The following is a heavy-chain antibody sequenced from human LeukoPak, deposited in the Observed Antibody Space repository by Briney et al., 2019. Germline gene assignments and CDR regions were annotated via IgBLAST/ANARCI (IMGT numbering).Heavy chain of an antibody. CDR1: GFTFSSYG. CDR3: AKDSRLVATTIDY. V-gene: IGHV3-30*18. D-gene: IGHD5-12*01. J-gene: IGHJ4*02. Sequence: PGGSLRLSCAASGFTFSSYGMHWVRQAPGKGLEWVAVISYDGSNKYYADSVKGRFTISRDNSKNTLYLQMNSLRAEDTAVYYCAKDSRLVATTIDYWGQGTLVTVSS. CDR2: ISYDGSNK.